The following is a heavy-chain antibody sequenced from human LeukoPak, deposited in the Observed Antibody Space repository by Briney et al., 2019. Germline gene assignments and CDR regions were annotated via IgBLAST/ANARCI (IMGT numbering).Heavy chain of an antibody. D-gene: IGHD3-10*01. J-gene: IGHJ5*02. CDR3: ARGNYGSGSYSSYWFDP. Sequence: PGASVKVSCKASGYTFTSYDINWVRQATGQGLEWMGWMNPNSGNTGYAQKFQGRVTMTRNTSISTAYMELSSLRSEGTAVYYCARGNYGSGSYSSYWFDPWGQGTLVTVSS. CDR2: MNPNSGNT. CDR1: GYTFTSYD. V-gene: IGHV1-8*01.